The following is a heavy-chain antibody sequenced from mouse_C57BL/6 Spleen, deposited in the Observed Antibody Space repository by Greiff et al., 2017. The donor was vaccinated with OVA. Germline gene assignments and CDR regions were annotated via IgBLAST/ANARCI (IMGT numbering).Heavy chain of an antibody. V-gene: IGHV5-17*01. J-gene: IGHJ3*01. CDR3: ARPVYYGNYGLAY. CDR1: GFTFSDYG. D-gene: IGHD2-1*01. CDR2: ISSGGSTI. Sequence: EVKVVESGGGLVKPGGSLKLSCAASGFTFSDYGMHWVRQAPEKGLEWVAYISSGGSTIYYADTVKGRFTISRDNAKNTLYLQRTSLRSEDTAMYYCARPVYYGNYGLAYWGQGTLVTVSA.